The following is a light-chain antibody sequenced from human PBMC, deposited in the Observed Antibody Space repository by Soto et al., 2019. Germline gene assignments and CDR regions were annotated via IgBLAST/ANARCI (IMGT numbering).Light chain of an antibody. V-gene: IGKV1-6*01. J-gene: IGKJ2*01. Sequence: AIQLTQSPSSLSASIGDRVTITCRASQAIRTDLGWYQQKPGKAPNLLIYAASTLQTGVPSRFSGSGSGTDFTLTISSLQPEDFATYYCLQDYNYPRTFGQGTKLEI. CDR3: LQDYNYPRT. CDR2: AAS. CDR1: QAIRTD.